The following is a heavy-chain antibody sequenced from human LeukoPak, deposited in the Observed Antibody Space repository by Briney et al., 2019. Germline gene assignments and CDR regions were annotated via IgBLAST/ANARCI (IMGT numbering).Heavy chain of an antibody. CDR1: GFTFSYYA. J-gene: IGHJ4*02. CDR3: AKGHTVSITYYFDY. Sequence: GGSLRLSCAASGFTFSYYAMSWVRQAPGKGLEWVSAISGSGGSTYYADSVKGRFTISRDNSKNTLYLQMNSLRAEDTAVYYCAKGHTVSITYYFDYWGQGTLVTVSS. D-gene: IGHD1-20*01. V-gene: IGHV3-23*01. CDR2: ISGSGGST.